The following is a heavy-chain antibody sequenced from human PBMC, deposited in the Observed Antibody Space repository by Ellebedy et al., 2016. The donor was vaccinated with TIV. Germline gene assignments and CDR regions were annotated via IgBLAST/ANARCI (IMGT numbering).Heavy chain of an antibody. J-gene: IGHJ4*02. Sequence: GESLKISCAASGFTFSTYWMYWVRQAPGKGLVWVSRIKSDGSSTTYADSVKGRFTISRDNAKNTLYLQMNSLRAEDTAVYYCARGGSAWSFDYWGQGTLVTVSS. CDR2: IKSDGSST. D-gene: IGHD6-19*01. V-gene: IGHV3-74*01. CDR3: ARGGSAWSFDY. CDR1: GFTFSTYW.